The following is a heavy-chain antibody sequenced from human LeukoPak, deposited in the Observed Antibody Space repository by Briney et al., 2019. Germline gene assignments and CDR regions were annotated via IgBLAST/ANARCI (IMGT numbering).Heavy chain of an antibody. CDR1: GFTFSTFV. CDR2: ISSSGTTV. J-gene: IGHJ4*02. Sequence: GGSLGLSCAASGFTFSTFVLNWVRQAPGKGLEWVSYISSSGTTVYYADSVKGRFTISRDNARSALYLLMNSLRAEDTAVYYCAGGFGSYSPDYWGQGTLVTVSS. CDR3: AGGFGSYSPDY. V-gene: IGHV3-48*03. D-gene: IGHD3-10*01.